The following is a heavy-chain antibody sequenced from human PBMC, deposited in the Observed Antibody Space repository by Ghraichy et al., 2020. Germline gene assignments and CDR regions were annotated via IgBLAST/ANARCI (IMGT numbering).Heavy chain of an antibody. J-gene: IGHJ5*02. D-gene: IGHD3-3*01. CDR3: ARDARSGYSADVRTNWFDP. CDR2: ISSSSSYI. CDR1: GFTFSSYS. V-gene: IGHV3-21*01. Sequence: GGSLRLSCAASGFTFSSYSMNWVRQAPGKGLEWVSSISSSSSYIYYADSVKGRFTISRDNAKNSLYLQMNSLRAEDTAVYYCARDARSGYSADVRTNWFDPWGQGTLVTVSS.